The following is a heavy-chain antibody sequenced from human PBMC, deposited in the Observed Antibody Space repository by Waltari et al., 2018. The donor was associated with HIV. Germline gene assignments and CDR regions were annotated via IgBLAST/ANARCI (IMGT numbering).Heavy chain of an antibody. J-gene: IGHJ4*02. D-gene: IGHD3-10*01. CDR3: ARDGTTMVRGLEGYYCDY. Sequence: QVQLQQWGAGLLKPSETLSLTCAVYGGSFSGYYWSWIRQPPGKGLEWIGEINHSGSTNYNPSLKSRVTISVDTSKNQFSLKLSSVTAADTAVYYCARDGTTMVRGLEGYYCDYWGQGTLVTVSS. CDR2: INHSGST. CDR1: GGSFSGYY. V-gene: IGHV4-34*01.